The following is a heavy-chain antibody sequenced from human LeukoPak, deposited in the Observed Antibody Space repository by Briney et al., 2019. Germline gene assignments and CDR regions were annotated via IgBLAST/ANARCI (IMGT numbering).Heavy chain of an antibody. CDR2: ISAYNGNT. J-gene: IGHJ3*02. CDR3: ARDKMSGGYCSSTSCYNAFDI. V-gene: IGHV1-18*01. CDR1: GYTFTSYG. D-gene: IGHD2-2*02. Sequence: ASVEVSCKASGYTFTSYGISWVRQAPGQGLEWMGWISAYNGNTNYAQKLQGRVTMTTDTSTSTAYMELRSLRSDDTAVYYCARDKMSGGYCSSTSCYNAFDIWGQGTMVTVPS.